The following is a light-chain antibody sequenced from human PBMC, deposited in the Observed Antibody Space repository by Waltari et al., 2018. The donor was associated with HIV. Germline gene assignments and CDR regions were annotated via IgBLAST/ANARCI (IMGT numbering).Light chain of an antibody. CDR2: MND. CDR1: GSNIGTYS. CDR3: AVWDDSLGGAV. J-gene: IGLJ2*01. Sequence: QSVVTQPPSASGTPGQRVTISCSGSGSNIGTYSVNWYQHFPGTAPKLLIYMNDRRPSGVPGRFSGSHSGTSASLAISGLQYDDEADYYCAVWDDSLGGAVFGGGTKLTVL. V-gene: IGLV1-47*01.